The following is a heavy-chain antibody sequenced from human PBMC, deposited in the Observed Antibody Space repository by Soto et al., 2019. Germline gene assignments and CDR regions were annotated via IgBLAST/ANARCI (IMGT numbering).Heavy chain of an antibody. V-gene: IGHV1-69*01. J-gene: IGHJ6*02. CDR1: GGTFSSYA. CDR3: ARASFCGGDCHYDGMDV. Sequence: QVQLVQSGAKVKKPGSSVKVSCKASGGTFSSYAISWVRQAPGQGLEWMGGIIPIFGTANYAQKFQGRVTITADESTSTAYMELSSLRSEYTAVYYCARASFCGGDCHYDGMDVWGQGTTVTVSS. CDR2: IIPIFGTA. D-gene: IGHD2-21*02.